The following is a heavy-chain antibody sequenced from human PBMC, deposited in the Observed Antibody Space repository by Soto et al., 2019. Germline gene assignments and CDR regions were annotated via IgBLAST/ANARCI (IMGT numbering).Heavy chain of an antibody. CDR3: AKDTSTGTIDY. CDR2: ISWNSGSI. V-gene: IGHV3-9*01. D-gene: IGHD1-1*01. J-gene: IGHJ4*02. CDR1: GFTFDDYA. Sequence: GGSLRLSCAASGFTFDDYAMHWVRQAPGKGLEWVSGISWNSGSIGYADSVKGRFTISRDNAKNSLYLQMNSLRAEDTALYYCAKDTSTGTIDYWGQGTLVTSPQ.